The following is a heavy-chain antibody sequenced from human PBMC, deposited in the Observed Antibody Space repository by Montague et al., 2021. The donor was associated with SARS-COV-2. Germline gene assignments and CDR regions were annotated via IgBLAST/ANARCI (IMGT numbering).Heavy chain of an antibody. V-gene: IGHV3-30-3*01. CDR3: AAEAGSFGFERFRH. CDR1: GFNFSGNA. CDR2: ISFRGSDK. D-gene: IGHD1-1*01. J-gene: IGHJ1*01. Sequence: SLRLSCAASGFNFSGNALHWVRQAPGKGLEWVGLISFRGSDKRYADSVKGRFTISRDNSKNTLYQQMNSLRPEDTAIYYCAAEAGSFGFERFRHWGQGTLVTVSS.